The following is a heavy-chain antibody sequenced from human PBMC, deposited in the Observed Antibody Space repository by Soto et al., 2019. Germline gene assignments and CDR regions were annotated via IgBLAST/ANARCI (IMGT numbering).Heavy chain of an antibody. Sequence: QVQLQESGPGLVKPSQTLSLTCTVSGGSISSGDYYWSWIRQPPGKGLEWIGDIYYSGSTYYNPSLMSRVTISVDTSKSPFSLKLSSVTAADTAVYYCVSYYDISGYYAYYFDYWGQGTLVTVSS. J-gene: IGHJ4*02. D-gene: IGHD3-22*01. V-gene: IGHV4-30-4*01. CDR1: GGSISSGDYY. CDR3: VSYYDISGYYAYYFDY. CDR2: IYYSGST.